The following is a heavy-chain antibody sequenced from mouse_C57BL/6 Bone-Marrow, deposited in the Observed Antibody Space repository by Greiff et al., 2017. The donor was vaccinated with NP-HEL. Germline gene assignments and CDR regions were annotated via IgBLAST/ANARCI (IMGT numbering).Heavy chain of an antibody. Sequence: EVKLMESGGGLVKPGGSLKLSCAASGFTFSSYAMSWVRQTPEKRLEWVATISDGGSYTYYPANVKGRFTISRDNAKNNLYLQMSHLKSEDTAMYYCARDGGYYRFAYWGQGTLVTVSA. CDR2: ISDGGSYT. D-gene: IGHD2-3*01. J-gene: IGHJ3*01. CDR3: ARDGGYYRFAY. V-gene: IGHV5-4*01. CDR1: GFTFSSYA.